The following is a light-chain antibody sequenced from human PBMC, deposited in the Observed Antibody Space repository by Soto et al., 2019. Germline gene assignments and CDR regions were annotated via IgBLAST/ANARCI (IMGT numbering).Light chain of an antibody. Sequence: QSALTQPASVSGSPGQSVTISCTGTSSDVGSYNYVSWYQQHPGKAPKLMIYEVSDRPSGISNRFSGSKSGNTASLTISGLLTEDEADYYCSSYTSSNTLFGTGTKLTVL. CDR1: SSDVGSYNY. J-gene: IGLJ1*01. V-gene: IGLV2-14*01. CDR2: EVS. CDR3: SSYTSSNTL.